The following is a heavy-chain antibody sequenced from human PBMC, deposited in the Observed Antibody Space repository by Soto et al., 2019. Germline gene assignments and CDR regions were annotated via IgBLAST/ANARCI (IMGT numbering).Heavy chain of an antibody. V-gene: IGHV2-5*02. CDR2: IYWDDDK. J-gene: IGHJ4*02. CDR3: AHRVLRTVFGLVTTTAIYFDF. Sequence: QITLNESGPTQVKPRQTLTLTCTFSGFSLTTSGVGVGWIRQSPVKAPEWLALIYWDDDKRYSPSLKSRLTITKDTSKNQVVLTMADLDPADTATYYCAHRVLRTVFGLVTTTAIYFDFWCQGTPVAVSS. D-gene: IGHD3-3*01. CDR1: GFSLTTSGVG.